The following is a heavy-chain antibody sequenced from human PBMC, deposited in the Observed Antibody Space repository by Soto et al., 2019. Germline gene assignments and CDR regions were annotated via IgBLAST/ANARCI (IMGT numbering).Heavy chain of an antibody. Sequence: SETLSLTCAVSGYSISSSNWWGWIRQPPGEGLEWIGYIYYSGTTYYNPSLKSRVTMSVDTSKNQFSLKLTSVTAVDTAVYYCARREIQGPIDYWGQGTLVTVSS. D-gene: IGHD1-26*01. CDR3: ARREIQGPIDY. V-gene: IGHV4-28*01. J-gene: IGHJ4*02. CDR1: GYSISSSNW. CDR2: IYYSGTT.